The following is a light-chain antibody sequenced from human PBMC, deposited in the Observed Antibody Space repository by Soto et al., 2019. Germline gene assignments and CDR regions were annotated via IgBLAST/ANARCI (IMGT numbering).Light chain of an antibody. V-gene: IGLV2-11*01. CDR1: SSDVGGYNY. Sequence: QSALTQPRSVSGSPRQSVTISCTGTSSDVGGYNYVSWYQQHPGKAHKLMIYDVRKRPSGVPDRFSGSKSGNTASLTISGLQAEDEADYYCCSYAGTYTYVFGTGTKLTVL. CDR2: DVR. CDR3: CSYAGTYTYV. J-gene: IGLJ1*01.